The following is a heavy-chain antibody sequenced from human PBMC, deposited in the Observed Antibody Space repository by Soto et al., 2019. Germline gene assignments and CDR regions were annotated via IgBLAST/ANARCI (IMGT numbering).Heavy chain of an antibody. Sequence: ASVKVSCKASGYTFTDYFIHWVRQAPGQGLEWMGCINPYSGGTNSAQNFQGRVTMTRDTSISTAYMELTSLRSDDTAVYYCVRDLSYKFYFESWGQGTLVSVSS. CDR1: GYTFTDYF. CDR2: INPYSGGT. D-gene: IGHD1-1*01. J-gene: IGHJ4*02. CDR3: VRDLSYKFYFES. V-gene: IGHV1-2*02.